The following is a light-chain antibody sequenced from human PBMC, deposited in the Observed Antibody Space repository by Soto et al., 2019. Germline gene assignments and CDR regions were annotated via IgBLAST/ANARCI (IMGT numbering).Light chain of an antibody. Sequence: EIVMTQSPATLSVSPGERATLSCRASQSVSSNLAWYQQKPGQAPRLLIYGASTRATGIPARFSVSGSGTGFTLTLSSLQSEDFAVYYYQQYNHWQPKAFGQGTKVEIK. V-gene: IGKV3-15*01. CDR1: QSVSSN. CDR2: GAS. CDR3: QQYNHWQPKA. J-gene: IGKJ1*01.